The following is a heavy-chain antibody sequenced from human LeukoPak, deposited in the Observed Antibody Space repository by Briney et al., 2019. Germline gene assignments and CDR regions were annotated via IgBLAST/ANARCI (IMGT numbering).Heavy chain of an antibody. CDR3: ARRTVRGVISSFPHNWFDP. Sequence: SETLSLTCTVSGGSISSNTYYWGWIRQPPGKGLEWIGSIYYSGSTYYNPSLKSRVTISVDTSKNQFSLKLSSVTAADTAVYYCARRTVRGVISSFPHNWFDPWGQGTLVTVSS. D-gene: IGHD3-10*01. CDR2: IYYSGST. CDR1: GGSISSNTYY. V-gene: IGHV4-39*01. J-gene: IGHJ5*02.